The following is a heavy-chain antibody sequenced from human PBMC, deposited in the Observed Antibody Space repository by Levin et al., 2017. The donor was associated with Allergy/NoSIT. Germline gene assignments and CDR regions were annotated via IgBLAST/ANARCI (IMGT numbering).Heavy chain of an antibody. Sequence: SSETLSLTCAVYGGSFSGYYWSWIRQPPGKGLEWIGEINHSGSTNYNPSLKSRVTISVDTSKNQFSLKLSSVTAADTAVYYCAKAYGDYVPAYWYFDLWGRGTLVTVSS. CDR2: INHSGST. CDR1: GGSFSGYY. D-gene: IGHD4-17*01. V-gene: IGHV4-34*01. CDR3: AKAYGDYVPAYWYFDL. J-gene: IGHJ2*01.